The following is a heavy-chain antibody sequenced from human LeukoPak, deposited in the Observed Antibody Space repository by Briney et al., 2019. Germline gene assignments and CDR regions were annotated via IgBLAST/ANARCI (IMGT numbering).Heavy chain of an antibody. Sequence: PGGSLRLSCAASGFTVSSNYMSWVRQAPGKGLEWVSVIYSGGSTYYADSVKGRFTISRDNSKNTLYLQMNSLRAEDTAVYYCAKDEGTTGTTIREIDYFDYWGQGTLVTVSS. CDR3: AKDEGTTGTTIREIDYFDY. J-gene: IGHJ4*02. V-gene: IGHV3-66*02. D-gene: IGHD1-1*01. CDR1: GFTVSSNY. CDR2: IYSGGST.